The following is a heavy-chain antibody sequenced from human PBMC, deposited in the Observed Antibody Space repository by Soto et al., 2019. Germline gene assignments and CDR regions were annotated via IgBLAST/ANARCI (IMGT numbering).Heavy chain of an antibody. CDR3: SKNGTSWFAS. D-gene: IGHD1-1*01. J-gene: IGHJ5*01. V-gene: IGHV1-18*01. CDR2: ISVFNGYA. CDR1: GYSFYNSG. Sequence: QVQLVQSGPELKKPGASVKVSCKTSGYSFYNSGISWVRQAPGPGLEWMGWISVFNGYAHYAQKFQGRVSMTADTLTSTAYMELRGLRSDATAMYYCSKNGTSWFASWGQGTPVTVSS.